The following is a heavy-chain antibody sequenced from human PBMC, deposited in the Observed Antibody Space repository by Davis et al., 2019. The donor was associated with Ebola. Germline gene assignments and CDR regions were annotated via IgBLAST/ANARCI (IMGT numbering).Heavy chain of an antibody. CDR2: IYWDDDK. CDR1: GFSPSTSGVG. CDR3: AHYDYRSYYYGMDV. V-gene: IGHV2-5*02. D-gene: IGHD4-11*01. J-gene: IGHJ6*02. Sequence: SGPTLVNPTQTLTLTCTFSGFSPSTSGVGVGWIRQPPGKALEWLALIYWDDDKRYSPSLKSRLTITKDTSKNQVVLTMTNMDPVDTATYYCAHYDYRSYYYGMDVWGQGTTVTVSS.